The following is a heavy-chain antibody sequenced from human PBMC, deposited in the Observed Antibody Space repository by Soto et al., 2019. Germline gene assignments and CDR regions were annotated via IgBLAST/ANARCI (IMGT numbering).Heavy chain of an antibody. J-gene: IGHJ4*02. CDR2: ISNSGSTT. V-gene: IGHV3-48*02. Sequence: GGSLRLSCAVSGFTFSRYSMNWVRQAPGKGLEWISFISNSGSTTYYADSVKGRFTISRDNAKNALYLEMNSLRDEDTAVYYCAPDVVVTATHFGYWGQGTLVTVSS. D-gene: IGHD2-21*02. CDR3: APDVVVTATHFGY. CDR1: GFTFSRYS.